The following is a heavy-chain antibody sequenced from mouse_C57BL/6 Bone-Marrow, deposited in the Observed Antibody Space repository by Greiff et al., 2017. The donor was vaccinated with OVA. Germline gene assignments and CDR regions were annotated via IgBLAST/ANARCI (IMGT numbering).Heavy chain of an antibody. CDR3: VHDYDGAY. J-gene: IGHJ3*01. D-gene: IGHD2-4*01. Sequence: ESGPGLVKPSQSLSLTCSVTGYSITSGYYWNWIRQFPGNKLEWMGYISYDGSNNYNPSLKNRISITRDTSKNQFFLKLNSVTTEDTATYYCVHDYDGAYWGQGTLVTVSA. V-gene: IGHV3-6*01. CDR2: ISYDGSN. CDR1: GYSITSGYY.